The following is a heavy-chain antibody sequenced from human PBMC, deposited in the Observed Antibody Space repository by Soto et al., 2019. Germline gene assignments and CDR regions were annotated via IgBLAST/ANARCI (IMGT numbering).Heavy chain of an antibody. V-gene: IGHV3-23*01. Sequence: EVQLLESGGGLVQPGGSLRLSCAASGFTFSSYAMSWVRQAPGKGLEWVSAISGSGGSTYYADSVKGRFTISRDNSKNTLYLQMNSLRAEDTAVYYCAKGEGSWYYYYGMDVWGQGTTVTVAS. CDR1: GFTFSSYA. CDR3: AKGEGSWYYYYGMDV. CDR2: ISGSGGST. D-gene: IGHD6-13*01. J-gene: IGHJ6*02.